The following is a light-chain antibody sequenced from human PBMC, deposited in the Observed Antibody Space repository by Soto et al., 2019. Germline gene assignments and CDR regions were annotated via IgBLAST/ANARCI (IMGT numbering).Light chain of an antibody. Sequence: AIRMTQSPSSLSASTGDRVTITCRASQGISSYLAWYQQKPGKAPKLLIYAASTLQSGVPSRFSGSGSGTDFTLTISCLQSEDFATYYCQQYYSYPLTFGQGTRQEIK. J-gene: IGKJ5*01. CDR2: AAS. CDR3: QQYYSYPLT. V-gene: IGKV1-8*01. CDR1: QGISSY.